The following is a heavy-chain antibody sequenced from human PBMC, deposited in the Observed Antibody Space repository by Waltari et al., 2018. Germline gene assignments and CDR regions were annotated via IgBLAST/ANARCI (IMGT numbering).Heavy chain of an antibody. CDR3: ARIYRPAKGGGNWYFDL. CDR2: IYYRGST. J-gene: IGHJ2*01. D-gene: IGHD6-25*01. CDR1: GGSISSSSYY. V-gene: IGHV4-39*01. Sequence: QLQLQESGPGLVKPSETLSLTCTVSGGSISSSSYYWGWIRQPPGKGLEWIGSIYYRGSTYYNPALKRRVTISVDTSKNQFSLKLSSVTAADTAVYYCARIYRPAKGGGNWYFDLWGRGTLVTVSS.